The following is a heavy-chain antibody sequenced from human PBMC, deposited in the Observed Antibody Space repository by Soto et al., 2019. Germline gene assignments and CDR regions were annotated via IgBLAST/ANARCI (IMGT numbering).Heavy chain of an antibody. Sequence: SETLSLTCAVSGYSISSGNYWAWIRQPPGRGLEWIGSLYHIGSTHYNTSLKSRVTTSVDTSKNHFSLELSSVTAADTAIYYCRSSTSCYDESCVDVWGQGTMDTVSS. CDR1: GYSISSGNY. D-gene: IGHD2-2*01. CDR3: RSSTSCYDESCVDV. CDR2: LYHIGST. V-gene: IGHV4-38-2*01. J-gene: IGHJ6*02.